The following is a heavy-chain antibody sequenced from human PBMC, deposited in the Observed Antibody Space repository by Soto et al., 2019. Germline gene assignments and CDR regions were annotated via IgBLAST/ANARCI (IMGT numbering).Heavy chain of an antibody. CDR1: GYTFTGYY. J-gene: IGHJ4*02. CDR3: VKEGSYRLGFDY. D-gene: IGHD3-16*02. CDR2: INPNSGGT. Sequence: ASVKVSCKASGYTFTGYYMHWVRQAPGQGLEWMGWINPNSGGTNYAQKFQGRVTMTRDTSISTAYLQMNSLRAEDTAVYYCVKEGSYRLGFDYWGQGTLVTVSS. V-gene: IGHV1-2*02.